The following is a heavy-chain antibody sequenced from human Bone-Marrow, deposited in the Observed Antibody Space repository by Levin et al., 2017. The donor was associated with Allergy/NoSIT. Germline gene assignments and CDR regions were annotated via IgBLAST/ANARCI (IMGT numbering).Heavy chain of an antibody. V-gene: IGHV3-23*01. Sequence: QPGGSLRLSCAASGFTFMNYAMSWVRQAPGKGLEWVSDISGSGDITDYADSVKGRFTISRDNSKNTLYLQMNSLKVEDTAVYYCAKGWGCSSGHCRTGFDYWGQGTLVTVSS. J-gene: IGHJ4*02. CDR3: AKGWGCSSGHCRTGFDY. D-gene: IGHD3-22*01. CDR1: GFTFMNYA. CDR2: ISGSGDIT.